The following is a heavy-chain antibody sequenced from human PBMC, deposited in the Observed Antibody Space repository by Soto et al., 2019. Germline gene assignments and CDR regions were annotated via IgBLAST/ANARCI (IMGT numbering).Heavy chain of an antibody. Sequence: GGSLRLSCAASGFTFSSYAMSWVRQAPGKGLEWVGFIRSKAYGGTTEYAASVKGRFTISRDDSKSIAYLQMNSLKTEDTAVYYCTRYEVLDPWGQGTLVTVSS. CDR1: GFTFSSYA. CDR2: IRSKAYGGTT. V-gene: IGHV3-49*04. J-gene: IGHJ5*02. CDR3: TRYEVLDP. D-gene: IGHD3-3*01.